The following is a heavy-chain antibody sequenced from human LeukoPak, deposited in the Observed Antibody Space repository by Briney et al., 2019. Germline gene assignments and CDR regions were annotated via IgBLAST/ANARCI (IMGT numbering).Heavy chain of an antibody. J-gene: IGHJ5*02. Sequence: ASVKVSCKASGYTFTSYDINWVRQATGQGLEWMGWMNPHSGDTGYSQKFQGRVTFTRHTSISTAYMELSSLRSEDTAVYYCARGFRGKEAGSIDPWGQGSLVTVSS. CDR1: GYTFTSYD. D-gene: IGHD6-13*01. CDR2: MNPHSGDT. V-gene: IGHV1-8*03. CDR3: ARGFRGKEAGSIDP.